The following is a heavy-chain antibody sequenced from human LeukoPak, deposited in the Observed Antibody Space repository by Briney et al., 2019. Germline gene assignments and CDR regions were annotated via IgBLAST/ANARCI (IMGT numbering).Heavy chain of an antibody. CDR1: GYTFANYA. Sequence: ASVKVSCKASGYTFANYAISWVRQAPGQGLEWMGWISAYNGNTNYAQKLQGGVTMTTDASTSTAYMELRSLRSDDTAVYYCARPNDSGWPLGVMDVWGQGTTVTVSS. V-gene: IGHV1-18*01. D-gene: IGHD6-19*01. CDR3: ARPNDSGWPLGVMDV. CDR2: ISAYNGNT. J-gene: IGHJ6*02.